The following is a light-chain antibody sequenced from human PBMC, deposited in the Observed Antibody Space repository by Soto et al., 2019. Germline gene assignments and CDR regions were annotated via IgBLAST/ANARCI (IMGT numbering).Light chain of an antibody. CDR3: QQYGSSPPIT. J-gene: IGKJ5*01. V-gene: IGKV3-20*01. CDR1: QTISSSH. CDR2: GAS. Sequence: EIVLTQSPATLSLSPGERATLSCRAIQTISSSHLAWYQQKPGQAPRLLIYGASSRATDIPDRFSGSGSGTDFTLTISRLEPEDFVVYYCQQYGSSPPITFGQGTRLEIK.